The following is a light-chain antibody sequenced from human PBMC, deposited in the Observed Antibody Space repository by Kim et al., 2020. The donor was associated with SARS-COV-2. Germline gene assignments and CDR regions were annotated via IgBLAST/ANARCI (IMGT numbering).Light chain of an antibody. CDR1: QNIGTR. CDR3: QDYSTFSKT. J-gene: IGKJ1*01. CDR2: KAS. Sequence: ASVGARVTIICRASQNIGTRLAWHQQKPGKAPKVVISKASNLESGVPTRFSGSGSGTEFTLTISSLQPDDFATYYCQDYSTFSKTFGQGTKVDIK. V-gene: IGKV1-5*03.